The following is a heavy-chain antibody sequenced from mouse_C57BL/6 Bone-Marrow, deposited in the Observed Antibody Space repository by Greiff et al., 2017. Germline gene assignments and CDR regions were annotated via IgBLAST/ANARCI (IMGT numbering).Heavy chain of an antibody. Sequence: QVQLQQSGAELARPGASVKLSCKASGYTFTSYGISWVKQRTGQGLEWIGEIYPRSGNTYYNEKFKGKATLTADKSSSTAYMELRSLTSEDSAVYFCARLYYDYGGCAYWGQGTLVTVAA. CDR1: GYTFTSYG. CDR2: IYPRSGNT. CDR3: ARLYYDYGGCAY. J-gene: IGHJ3*01. D-gene: IGHD2-4*01. V-gene: IGHV1-81*01.